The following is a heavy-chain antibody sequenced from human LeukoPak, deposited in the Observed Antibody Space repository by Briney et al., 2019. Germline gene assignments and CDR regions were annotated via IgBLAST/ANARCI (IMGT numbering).Heavy chain of an antibody. CDR3: ARGHSIEPYYYYYYMDV. CDR2: IYHSGST. CDR1: GGSISSYY. Sequence: SETLSLTCTVSGGSISSYYWSWIRQPPGKGLEWIGSIYHSGSTYYNPSLKSRVTISVDTSKNQFSLKLRSVTAADTAVYYCARGHSIEPYYYYYYMDVWGKGTTVTVSS. J-gene: IGHJ6*03. D-gene: IGHD4-11*01. V-gene: IGHV4-59*01.